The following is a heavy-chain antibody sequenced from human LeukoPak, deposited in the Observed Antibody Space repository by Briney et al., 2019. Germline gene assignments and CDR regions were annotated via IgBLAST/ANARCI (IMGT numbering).Heavy chain of an antibody. Sequence: GESLKISCKGSGYSFTSYWIGWVRQMPGKGLEWMGIIYPGDSDTTYSPSFQGQVTISADKSISTVYLQWSSLKASDSAMYYCARYYYDSNGYHYPDYWGQGTLVTVSS. V-gene: IGHV5-51*01. CDR3: ARYYYDSNGYHYPDY. D-gene: IGHD3-22*01. CDR2: IYPGDSDT. CDR1: GYSFTSYW. J-gene: IGHJ4*02.